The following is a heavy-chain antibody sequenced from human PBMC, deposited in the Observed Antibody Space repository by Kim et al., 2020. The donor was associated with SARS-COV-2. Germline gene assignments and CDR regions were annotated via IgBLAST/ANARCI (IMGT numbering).Heavy chain of an antibody. CDR3: ARGRETTSKVGYGMDV. D-gene: IGHD1-26*01. Sequence: ASVKVSCKASGYTFTSYYMHWVRQAPGQGLEWMGIINPSGGSTSYAQKFQGRVTMTRDTSTSTVYMELSSLRSEDTAVYYCARGRETTSKVGYGMDVWGQGTTVTVSS. CDR2: INPSGGST. V-gene: IGHV1-46*01. CDR1: GYTFTSYY. J-gene: IGHJ6*02.